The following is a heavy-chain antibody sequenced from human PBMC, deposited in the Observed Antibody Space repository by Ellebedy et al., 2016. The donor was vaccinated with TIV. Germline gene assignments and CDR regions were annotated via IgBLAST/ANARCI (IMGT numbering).Heavy chain of an antibody. CDR1: GFTFDDYG. D-gene: IGHD3-22*01. CDR3: AKRATFSSGYYGTTYYFDY. CDR2: IGGSGSDT. V-gene: IGHV3-23*01. J-gene: IGHJ4*02. Sequence: GGSLRLSXAASGFTFDDYGMSWVRQAPGKGLEWVSNIGGSGSDTHYADSVKGRFTISRDNSKNTLYLQMNSLRAEDTAVYYCAKRATFSSGYYGTTYYFDYWGQGTLVTVSS.